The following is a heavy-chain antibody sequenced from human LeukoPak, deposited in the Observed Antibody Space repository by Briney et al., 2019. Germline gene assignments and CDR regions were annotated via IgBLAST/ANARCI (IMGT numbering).Heavy chain of an antibody. CDR3: ARDPRITGTTLGYYYYGMDV. Sequence: RSSETLSLTCTVSGGSISSYYWSWIRQPAGKGLEWIGRIYTSGSTNYNPSLKSRVTMSVDPSKNQFSLKLSSVTAADTAVYYCARDPRITGTTLGYYYYGMDVWGQGTTVTVSS. CDR1: GGSISSYY. V-gene: IGHV4-4*07. J-gene: IGHJ6*02. D-gene: IGHD1-14*01. CDR2: IYTSGST.